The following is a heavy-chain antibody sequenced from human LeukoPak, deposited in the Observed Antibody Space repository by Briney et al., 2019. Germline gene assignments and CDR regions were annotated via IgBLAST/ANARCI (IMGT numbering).Heavy chain of an antibody. CDR3: AKGLGSGSFLFDY. D-gene: IGHD3-10*02. V-gene: IGHV3-23*01. CDR2: ISGSGGST. CDR1: GFTFSSYA. J-gene: IGHJ4*02. Sequence: GGSLRLSCAASGFTFSSYAMSWVRQAPGKGLEWVSAISGSGGSTYYADSVKGRFTISRDNSKNTPYLQMNSLRAEDTAVYYCAKGLGSGSFLFDYWGQGTLVTVSS.